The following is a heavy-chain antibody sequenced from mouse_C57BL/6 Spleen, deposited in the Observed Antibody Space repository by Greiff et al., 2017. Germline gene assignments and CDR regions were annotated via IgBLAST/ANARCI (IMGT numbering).Heavy chain of an antibody. V-gene: IGHV1-39*01. D-gene: IGHD3-2*02. CDR1: GYSFTDYN. CDR2: INPNYGTT. Sequence: EVQLQQSGPELVKPGASVKISCKASGYSFTDYNMNWVKQSNGKSLEWIGVINPNYGTTSYNQKFKGKATLTVDQSSITAYMQLNSLTSEDSAVYYCARRGQTAQATQYYDAMDYWGQGTSVTVSS. CDR3: ARRGQTAQATQYYDAMDY. J-gene: IGHJ4*01.